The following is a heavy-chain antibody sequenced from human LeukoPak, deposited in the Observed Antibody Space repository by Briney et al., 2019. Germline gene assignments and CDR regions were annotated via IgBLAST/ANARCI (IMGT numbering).Heavy chain of an antibody. D-gene: IGHD6-13*01. Sequence: GGSLRLSCAASGFTFSSYSMNWVRQAPGKGLEWVSYISSSSSTIYYADSVKGRFTISRDNAKNTLYLQMNSLRAEDTAVYYCARDHEGEAAGPGWFDPWGQGTLVTVSS. CDR3: ARDHEGEAAGPGWFDP. V-gene: IGHV3-48*04. J-gene: IGHJ5*02. CDR2: ISSSSSTI. CDR1: GFTFSSYS.